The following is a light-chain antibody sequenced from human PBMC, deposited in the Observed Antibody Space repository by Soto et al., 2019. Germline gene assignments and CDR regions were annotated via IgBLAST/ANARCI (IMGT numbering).Light chain of an antibody. CDR2: GAS. CDR1: QSVSSSY. J-gene: IGKJ1*01. Sequence: EIVLAQSPGALSLSPGERATLSCRGSQSVSSSYLAWYQQKPGHAPRLLIYGASSRATGIPDRFSGSGSGTDFTLTISRLEPEDFAVYYCQQYGSSPGTFGQGTKVDI. CDR3: QQYGSSPGT. V-gene: IGKV3-20*01.